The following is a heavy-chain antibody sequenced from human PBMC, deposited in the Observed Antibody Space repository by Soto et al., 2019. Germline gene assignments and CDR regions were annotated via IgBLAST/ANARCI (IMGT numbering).Heavy chain of an antibody. J-gene: IGHJ3*02. CDR2: MNPNSGNT. V-gene: IGHV1-8*01. CDR1: GYTFTSYD. D-gene: IGHD6-6*01. CDR3: ARGQYSSSSDAFDI. Sequence: ASVKVSCKASGYTFTSYDINWVRQATGQGLEWMGWMNPNSGNTGYAQKFQGRVTMTRNNSIRTAYMELSSLRSEDTAVYYCARGQYSSSSDAFDIWGQGIMVTVSS.